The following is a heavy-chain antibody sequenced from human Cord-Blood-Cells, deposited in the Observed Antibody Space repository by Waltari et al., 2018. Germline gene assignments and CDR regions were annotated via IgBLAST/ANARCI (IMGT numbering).Heavy chain of an antibody. CDR1: GFPFSSSA. J-gene: IGHJ4*02. D-gene: IGHD3-22*01. V-gene: IGHV3-30-3*01. CDR3: ARDPYDSSGYYFDY. CDR2: ISYDGSNK. Sequence: QVQLVESGGGVVQPGRSLRLSCAASGFPFSSSARHWVRQAPGKGLEWVAVISYDGSNKYYADSVKGRFTISRDNSKNTLYLQMNSLRAEDTAVYYCARDPYDSSGYYFDYWGQGTLVTVSS.